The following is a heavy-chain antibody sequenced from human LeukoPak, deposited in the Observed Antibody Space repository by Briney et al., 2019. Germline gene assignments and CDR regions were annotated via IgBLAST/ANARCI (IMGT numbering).Heavy chain of an antibody. J-gene: IGHJ4*02. CDR3: ARGGIQLWQNFDY. CDR2: INPNSGGT. Sequence: ASVKVSCKASGYTFTGYYMHWARQAPGQGLEWMGRINPNSGGTNYAQKFQGRVTMTRDTSISTAYMELSRLRSDDTAVYYCARGGIQLWQNFDYWGQGTLVTVSS. V-gene: IGHV1-2*06. CDR1: GYTFTGYY. D-gene: IGHD5-18*01.